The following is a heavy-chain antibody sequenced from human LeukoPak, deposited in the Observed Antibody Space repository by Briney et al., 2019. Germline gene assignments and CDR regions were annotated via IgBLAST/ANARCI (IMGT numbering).Heavy chain of an antibody. D-gene: IGHD3-16*02. CDR3: AKDSMRSWDYVWGSYRYTDYYFDY. Sequence: GGSLRLSCAASGFTFSSYAMSWVRQAPGKGLEWVSAISGSGGSTYYADSVKGRFTISRDNSKSTLYLQMNSLRAEDTAVYYCAKDSMRSWDYVWGSYRYTDYYFDYWGQGTLVTVSS. CDR2: ISGSGGST. J-gene: IGHJ4*02. CDR1: GFTFSSYA. V-gene: IGHV3-23*01.